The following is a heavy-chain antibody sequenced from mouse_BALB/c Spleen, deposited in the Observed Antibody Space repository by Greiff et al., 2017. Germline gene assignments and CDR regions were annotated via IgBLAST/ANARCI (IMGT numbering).Heavy chain of an antibody. CDR1: GYTFTDYN. CDR2: IYPYNGGT. Sequence: EVKVEESGPELVKPGASVKISCKASGYTFTDYNMHWVKQSHGKSLEWIGYIYPYNGGTGYNQKFKSKATLTVDNSSSTAYMELRSLTSEDSAVYYCAREGSSTDYYAMDYWGQGTSVTVSS. CDR3: AREGSSTDYYAMDY. J-gene: IGHJ4*01. V-gene: IGHV1S29*02.